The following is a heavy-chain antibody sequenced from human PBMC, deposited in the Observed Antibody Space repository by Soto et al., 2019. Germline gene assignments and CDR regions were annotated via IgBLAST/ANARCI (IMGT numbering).Heavy chain of an antibody. J-gene: IGHJ4*02. CDR3: ARGCSGGSCYGLDY. CDR2: ISSSSSYI. D-gene: IGHD2-15*01. CDR1: GFTFSSYS. V-gene: IGHV3-21*01. Sequence: EVQLVESGGGLVKPGGSLRLSCAASGFTFSSYSMNWVRQAPGKGLEWVSSISSSSSYIYYAYSVKGRFTISRDNAKNALYLQMNSLRAEDTAVYYCARGCSGGSCYGLDYWGQGTLVTVSS.